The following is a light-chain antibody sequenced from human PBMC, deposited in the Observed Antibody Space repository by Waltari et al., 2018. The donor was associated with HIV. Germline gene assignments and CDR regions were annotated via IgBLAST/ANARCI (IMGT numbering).Light chain of an antibody. V-gene: IGLV2-23*02. CDR1: SSDVGGYNL. Sequence: QSALTQPASVSGSPGQSITISCTGTSSDVGGYNLVSWYQQHPGKAPKLMIYEVSKRPSVVSNRFSGSKSGNTSSLTISGLQAEDEADYYCCAYAGSTTYVSFGGGTKLTVL. J-gene: IGLJ2*01. CDR3: CAYAGSTTYVS. CDR2: EVS.